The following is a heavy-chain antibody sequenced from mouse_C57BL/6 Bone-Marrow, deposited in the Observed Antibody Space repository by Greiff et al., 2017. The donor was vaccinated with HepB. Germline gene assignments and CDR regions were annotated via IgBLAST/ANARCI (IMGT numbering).Heavy chain of an antibody. J-gene: IGHJ3*01. CDR1: GYTFTSYT. Sequence: VQLQQSGPELVKPGASVKISCKASGYTFTSYTMHWVKQRPGQGLEWIGYINPSSGYTKYNQKFKDKATLTADKSSSTAYMQLSSLTSEDSAVYYCARGREFAYWGQGTLVTVSA. V-gene: IGHV1S26*01. CDR3: ARGREFAY. CDR2: INPSSGYT.